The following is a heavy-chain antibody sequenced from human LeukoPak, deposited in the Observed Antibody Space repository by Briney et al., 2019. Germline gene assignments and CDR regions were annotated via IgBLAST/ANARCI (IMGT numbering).Heavy chain of an antibody. CDR3: ARIQSRIIAARPGNPAFDY. D-gene: IGHD6-6*01. CDR2: ISTYNDNT. Sequence: GASVKVSCKASCYTFTSYDISWVRQAPGQGLEWMGWISTYNDNTHYAQKLQGRVTMTTDTSTSTVYMELKSLRSDDTAVYYCARIQSRIIAARPGNPAFDYWGRGTLATVSS. V-gene: IGHV1-18*01. CDR1: CYTFTSYD. J-gene: IGHJ4*02.